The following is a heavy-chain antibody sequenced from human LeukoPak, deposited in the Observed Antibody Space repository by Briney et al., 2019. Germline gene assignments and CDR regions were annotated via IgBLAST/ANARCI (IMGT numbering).Heavy chain of an antibody. CDR1: GFTFSSYG. V-gene: IGHV3-30*02. CDR3: AKDRLDSGYESPGLDY. D-gene: IGHD5-12*01. CDR2: IRYDGSNK. Sequence: PGGSLRLSCAASGFTFSSYGMHWVRQAPGKGLEWVAFIRYDGSNKYYADSVKGRFTISRDNSKNTLYLQMNSLRAEDTAVYYCAKDRLDSGYESPGLDYWGQGTLDTVSS. J-gene: IGHJ4*02.